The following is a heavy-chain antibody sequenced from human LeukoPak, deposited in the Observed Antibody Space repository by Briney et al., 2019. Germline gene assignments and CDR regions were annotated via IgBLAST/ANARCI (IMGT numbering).Heavy chain of an antibody. CDR3: AKDLGRYFDWFNPHYFDY. CDR2: IRYDGINK. J-gene: IGHJ4*02. D-gene: IGHD3-9*01. CDR1: GFTFSNYG. Sequence: GGSLRLSCAASGFTFSNYGMHWVRQAPGKGLEWVGFIRYDGINKYYADFVKSRFTISRDNSKNTLYLQMKSLRAEDTAVYYCAKDLGRYFDWFNPHYFDYWGQGTLVTVSS. V-gene: IGHV3-30*02.